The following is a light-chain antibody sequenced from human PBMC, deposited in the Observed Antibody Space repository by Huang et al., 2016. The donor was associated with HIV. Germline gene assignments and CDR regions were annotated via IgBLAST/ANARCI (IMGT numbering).Light chain of an antibody. Sequence: EIVMTQSPISLPVTPGEPASISCRSSQRLLHSNGYNYFDWYLQKPGQSPQLLIYLGSNRASGVPDRFSGSGSGTDFTLKISRVEAEDVGIYYCMQALQTPVFGPGTRVDIK. CDR1: QRLLHSNGYNY. CDR3: MQALQTPV. CDR2: LGS. J-gene: IGKJ3*01. V-gene: IGKV2-28*01.